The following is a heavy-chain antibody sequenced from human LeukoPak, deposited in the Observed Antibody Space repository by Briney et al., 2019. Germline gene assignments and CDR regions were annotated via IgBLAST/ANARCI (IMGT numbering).Heavy chain of an antibody. CDR3: SRGTSGYPTGY. CDR2: IYYSGST. CDR1: GGSISSSSYY. Sequence: SETLSLTCTVSGGSISSSSYYWGWIRQPPGKGLEWIGSIYYSGSTYYNPSLKSRVTISVDTSKNQFSLKLSSVTAADTAVDSCSRGTSGYPTGYWGQGTLVTVSS. V-gene: IGHV4-39*01. D-gene: IGHD5-12*01. J-gene: IGHJ4*02.